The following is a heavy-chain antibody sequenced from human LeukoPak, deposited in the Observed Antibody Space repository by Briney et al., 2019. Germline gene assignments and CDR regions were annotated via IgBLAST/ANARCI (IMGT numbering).Heavy chain of an antibody. V-gene: IGHV3-11*06. Sequence: GGSLRLSCAASGFTFSDYYMSWIRQAPGKGLEWVSYISSSSYSYISSSSGYTIYAGPVKGRFTISRDNAKNSLYLQMNSLRAEDTAVYYCARELPPVLTYYFDYWARGTLVTVSS. CDR3: ARELPPVLTYYFDY. D-gene: IGHD2-8*02. CDR2: ISSSSGYT. J-gene: IGHJ4*02. CDR1: GFTFSDYY.